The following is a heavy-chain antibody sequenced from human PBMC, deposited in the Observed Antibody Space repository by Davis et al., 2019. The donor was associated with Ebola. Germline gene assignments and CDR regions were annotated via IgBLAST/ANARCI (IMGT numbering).Heavy chain of an antibody. CDR1: GFSFTSDW. V-gene: IGHV5-51*01. CDR2: IYPGDSDT. Sequence: GESLKISCKGSGFSFTSDWIGWVRQMPGKGLEWMGIIYPGDSDTRYSPSFQGQVTISADKSISTAYLQWSSLKASDTAMYYCARLDGPYSSSPWYFDYWGQGTLVTVSS. D-gene: IGHD6-6*01. CDR3: ARLDGPYSSSPWYFDY. J-gene: IGHJ4*02.